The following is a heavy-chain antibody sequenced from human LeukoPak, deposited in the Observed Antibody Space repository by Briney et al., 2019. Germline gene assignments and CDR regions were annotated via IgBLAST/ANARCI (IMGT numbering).Heavy chain of an antibody. CDR1: GGSISSSTYY. CDR3: ARDSGWYQR. CDR2: IYYSGSP. D-gene: IGHD6-19*01. J-gene: IGHJ1*01. V-gene: IGHV4-39*07. Sequence: SETLSLTCTVSGGSISSSTYYWGWIRQPPGKGLEWIGSIYYSGSPYFNPSLKSRVTISVDTSKKQFSLKLTSVTAADTAVYYCARDSGWYQRWGQGTLVTVSS.